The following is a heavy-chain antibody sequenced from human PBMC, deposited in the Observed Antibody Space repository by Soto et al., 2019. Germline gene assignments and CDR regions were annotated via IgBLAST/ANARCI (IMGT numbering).Heavy chain of an antibody. CDR2: IYYSGST. D-gene: IGHD3-10*01. Sequence: QVQLQESGPGLVEPSQTLSLSCTVSGGSISSGGYYWSWIRQHPGKGLEWIGYIYYSGSTYYNPSLKSRLTISVDTSKNQFALKLSSVTAAGTAVYYCARVAGSGRYGWFDPWGQGTLVTVSS. CDR1: GGSISSGGYY. J-gene: IGHJ5*02. CDR3: ARVAGSGRYGWFDP. V-gene: IGHV4-31*03.